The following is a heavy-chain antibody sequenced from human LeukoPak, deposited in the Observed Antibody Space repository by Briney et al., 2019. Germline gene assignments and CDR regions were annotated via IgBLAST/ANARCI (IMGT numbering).Heavy chain of an antibody. J-gene: IGHJ3*02. V-gene: IGHV4-59*01. CDR2: IYYSGST. Sequence: SETLSLTCTVSGGSLSSYYWSWIRQPPGKGLEWIGYIYYSGSTNYNPSLKSRVTISVDTSKNQFSLKLSSVTAADTAVYYCARVGGEAFDIWGQGTMVTVSS. CDR3: ARVGGEAFDI. CDR1: GGSLSSYY.